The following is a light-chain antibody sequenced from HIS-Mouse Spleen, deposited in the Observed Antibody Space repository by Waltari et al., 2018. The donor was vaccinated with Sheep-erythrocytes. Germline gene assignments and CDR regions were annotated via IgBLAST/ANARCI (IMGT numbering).Light chain of an antibody. CDR1: SSYVGGYHL. Sequence: QSALTQPASVSGSPGQAIPISCTGTSSYVGGYHLVPWYQQHPGKAPKLMIYEVSNRPSGVSNRFSGSKSGNTASLTISGLQAEDEADYYCSSYTSSSTPVVFGGGTKLTVL. V-gene: IGLV2-14*01. CDR2: EVS. J-gene: IGLJ2*01. CDR3: SSYTSSSTPVV.